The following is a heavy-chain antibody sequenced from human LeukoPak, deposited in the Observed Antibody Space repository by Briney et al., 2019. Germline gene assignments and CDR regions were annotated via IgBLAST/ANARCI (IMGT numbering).Heavy chain of an antibody. CDR2: IIPIFGTA. CDR1: GGTFSSYA. CDR3: ARDGSYGDYVFEEFYFDY. J-gene: IGHJ4*02. V-gene: IGHV1-69*13. Sequence: SVKVSCKASGGTFSSYAISWVRQAPGQGLEWMGGIIPIFGTANYAQKFQGRVTITADESTSTAYMELSSLRSEDTAVYYCARDGSYGDYVFEEFYFDYWGQGTLVTVS. D-gene: IGHD4-17*01.